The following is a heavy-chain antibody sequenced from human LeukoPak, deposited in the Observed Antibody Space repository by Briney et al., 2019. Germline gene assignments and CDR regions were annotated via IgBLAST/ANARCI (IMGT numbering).Heavy chain of an antibody. CDR1: GGSISSSSYY. D-gene: IGHD3-10*01. Sequence: SGTLSLTCTVSGGSISSSSYYWGWIRQPPGKGLEWIGSIYYSGSTYYNPSLKSRVTISVDTSKNQFSLKLSSVTAADTAVYYCARAEYYYGSGSYDSWGQGTLVTVSS. CDR3: ARAEYYYGSGSYDS. CDR2: IYYSGST. V-gene: IGHV4-39*07. J-gene: IGHJ4*02.